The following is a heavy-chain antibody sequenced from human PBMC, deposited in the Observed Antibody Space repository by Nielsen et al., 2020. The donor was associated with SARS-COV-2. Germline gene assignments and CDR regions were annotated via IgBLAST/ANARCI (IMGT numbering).Heavy chain of an antibody. Sequence: ASVKVSCKVSGYTLTELSMNWVRQAPGKGLEWMGGFDPEDGETIYAQKFQGRVTMTRNTSISTAYMELSSLRSEDTAVYYCARVGYCSGGSCYSYYYMDVWGKGTTVTVSS. D-gene: IGHD2-15*01. V-gene: IGHV1-24*01. CDR3: ARVGYCSGGSCYSYYYMDV. CDR1: GYTLTELS. CDR2: FDPEDGET. J-gene: IGHJ6*03.